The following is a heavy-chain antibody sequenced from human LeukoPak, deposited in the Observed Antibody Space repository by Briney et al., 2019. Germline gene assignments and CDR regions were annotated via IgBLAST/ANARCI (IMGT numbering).Heavy chain of an antibody. V-gene: IGHV4-39*07. Sequence: SETLSLTCSVSGGSISSSNYYWGWIRQPPGKGLEWIGCIYSSGSTYFNPSLKSRVTLSVDKSKHQFSLKLSSVTAADTAVYYCARVPRGYYDSSGKTAGDAFDIWGQGTMVTVSS. CDR2: IYSSGST. CDR1: GGSISSSNYY. CDR3: ARVPRGYYDSSGKTAGDAFDI. D-gene: IGHD3-22*01. J-gene: IGHJ3*02.